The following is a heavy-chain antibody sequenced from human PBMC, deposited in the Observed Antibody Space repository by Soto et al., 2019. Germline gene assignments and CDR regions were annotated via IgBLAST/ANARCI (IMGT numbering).Heavy chain of an antibody. V-gene: IGHV1-69*08. D-gene: IGHD5-12*01. Sequence: QVQLVQSGAEVKKPGSSVKVSCKTSGVTFTNDVITWVRQAPGQGLEWMGRIIPLLDTANYAQKFQGRVTITAGKSTSTDKMELNSLRSEDTAMYYGATVCSSGSTISGYAAIDLWGQGTLVTVSS. CDR3: ATVCSSGSTISGYAAIDL. CDR1: GVTFTNDV. J-gene: IGHJ5*02. CDR2: IIPLLDTA.